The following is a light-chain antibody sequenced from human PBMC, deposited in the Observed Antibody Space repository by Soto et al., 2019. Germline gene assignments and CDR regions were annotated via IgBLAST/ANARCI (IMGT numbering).Light chain of an antibody. V-gene: IGLV2-23*03. J-gene: IGLJ2*01. CDR2: EGS. CDR1: SSDIGSYNL. CDR3: CSYAGSNTFVV. Sequence: QSALTQPASVSGSPGQSITISCTGTSSDIGSYNLVSWYQQYPGKAPKVLIYEGSKRPSGVPNRFSGSKSGNSASLAISGLQAEDEADYYCCSYAGSNTFVVFGGGTKLTVL.